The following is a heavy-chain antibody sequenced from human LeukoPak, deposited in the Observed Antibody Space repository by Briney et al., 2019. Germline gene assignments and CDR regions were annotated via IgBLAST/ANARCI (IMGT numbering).Heavy chain of an antibody. V-gene: IGHV4-59*08. CDR2: IYYSGST. Sequence: PSETLSLTCTVSGGSISSYYWSWIRQPPGKGLEWIGYIYYSGSTNYNPSLKSRVTISVDTSRNQFSLRLSSVTAADTAVYYCARHRYTSSSSYFDFWGQGTQVTVSS. CDR1: GGSISSYY. CDR3: ARHRYTSSSSYFDF. D-gene: IGHD6-6*01. J-gene: IGHJ4*02.